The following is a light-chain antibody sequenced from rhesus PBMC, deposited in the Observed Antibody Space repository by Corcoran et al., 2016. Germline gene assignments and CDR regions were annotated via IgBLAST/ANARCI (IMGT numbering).Light chain of an antibody. CDR1: ENVNNY. CDR2: KAS. V-gene: IGKV1-74*01. J-gene: IGKJ2*01. Sequence: DIQMTQSPSSLSASVGDRVTITCRASENVNNYLNWYQQKPGKAPKLLIYKASTLQRGVPSRFSGSGSRTDYTFTISSLQPEDVTTWYCQHGYGNPYSFGQGTKVEIK. CDR3: QHGYGNPYS.